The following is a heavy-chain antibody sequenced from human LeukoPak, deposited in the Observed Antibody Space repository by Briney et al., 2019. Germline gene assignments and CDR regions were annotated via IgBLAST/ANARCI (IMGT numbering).Heavy chain of an antibody. CDR2: IKQDGSEK. J-gene: IGHJ4*02. V-gene: IGHV3-7*01. CDR1: GFTFGSYW. CDR3: ARVSSGPQDY. Sequence: GGSLRLSCAASGFTFGSYWMSWVRQAPGKGLEWVANIKQDGSEKYYVDSVKGRFTISRDNAKNSLYLQMNSLRAEDTAVYYCARVSSGPQDYWGQGTLVTVSS. D-gene: IGHD6-19*01.